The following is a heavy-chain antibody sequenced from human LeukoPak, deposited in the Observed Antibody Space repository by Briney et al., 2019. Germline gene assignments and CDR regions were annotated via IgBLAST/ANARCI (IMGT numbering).Heavy chain of an antibody. CDR1: GYTFTGYY. D-gene: IGHD3-22*01. Sequence: ASVKVSCKASGYTFTGYYMHWVRQAPGQGLEWMGWINPNSGGTNYAQKFQGWVTMTRDTSISTAYMELSRLRSDDTAVYYCAGEVYYYDSSGYYDRQYYFDYWGQGTLVTVSS. CDR3: AGEVYYYDSSGYYDRQYYFDY. V-gene: IGHV1-2*04. CDR2: INPNSGGT. J-gene: IGHJ4*02.